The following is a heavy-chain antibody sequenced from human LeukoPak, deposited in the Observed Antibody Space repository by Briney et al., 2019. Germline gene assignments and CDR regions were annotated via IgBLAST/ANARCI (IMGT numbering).Heavy chain of an antibody. CDR3: ARGERYFDPLGY. J-gene: IGHJ4*02. CDR1: GGSISSYY. D-gene: IGHD3-9*01. V-gene: IGHV4-59*01. CDR2: IYYSGST. Sequence: KSSETLSLTCTVSGGSISSYYWSWIRQPPGKGLEWIGYIYYSGSTNYNPSLKSRVTISVDTSKNQFSLKLSSVTAADTAVYYCARGERYFDPLGYWGQGTLVTVSS.